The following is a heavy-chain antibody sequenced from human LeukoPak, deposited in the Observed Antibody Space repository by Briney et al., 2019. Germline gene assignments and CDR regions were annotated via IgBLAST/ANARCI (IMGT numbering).Heavy chain of an antibody. CDR1: GYTLTDLS. Sequence: GASVKVSCKVSGYTLTDLSMHWVRQAPGKGLERKGGFDPEDGETIYAQKFQGRVTMTEDTSTDTAYMELSSLRSEDTAVYYCATVGGGYSYGYWFDPWGQGTLVTVSS. J-gene: IGHJ5*02. D-gene: IGHD5-18*01. V-gene: IGHV1-24*01. CDR2: FDPEDGET. CDR3: ATVGGGYSYGYWFDP.